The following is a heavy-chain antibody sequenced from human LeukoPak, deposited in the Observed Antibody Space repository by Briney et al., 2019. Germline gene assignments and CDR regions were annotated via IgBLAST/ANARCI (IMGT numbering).Heavy chain of an antibody. CDR2: IIPILGIA. CDR3: AGKRGTSYYGMDV. Sequence: GSSVKVSCKASGGTFSSYAISWVRQAPGQGLEWMGRIIPILGIANYARKFQGRVTITADKSTSTAYMELSSLRSEDTAVYYCAGKRGTSYYGMDVWGQGTTVTVSS. CDR1: GGTFSSYA. D-gene: IGHD4-23*01. V-gene: IGHV1-69*04. J-gene: IGHJ6*02.